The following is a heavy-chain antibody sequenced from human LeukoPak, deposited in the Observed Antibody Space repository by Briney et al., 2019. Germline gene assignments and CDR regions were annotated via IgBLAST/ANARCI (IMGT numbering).Heavy chain of an antibody. V-gene: IGHV3-21*01. CDR1: GFTFSSYS. CDR3: ARSAEDFQANDY. CDR2: ISSSSSYI. Sequence: GGSLRLSCVAPGFTFSSYSMNWVRQAPGKGLERVSSISSSSSYIYYADSVKGRFTISRDNAKNSLYLQMNSLRAEDTAVYYRARSAEDFQANDYWGQGTLVTVSS. J-gene: IGHJ4*02. D-gene: IGHD2/OR15-2a*01.